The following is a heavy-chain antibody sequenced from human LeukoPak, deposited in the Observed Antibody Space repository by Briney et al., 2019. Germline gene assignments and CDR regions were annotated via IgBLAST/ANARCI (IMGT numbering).Heavy chain of an antibody. CDR2: ITGRSGST. J-gene: IGHJ4*02. CDR3: AKGSAQTGYYFDY. Sequence: PGGSLRLSCAASGFTSSNYAMSWVRQAPGKGLEWVSSITGRSGSTYYADSVKGRFTISRDTSRNTLHLQMSSLRAEDTASYYCAKGSAQTGYYFDYWGQGTLVTVSS. D-gene: IGHD3-10*01. V-gene: IGHV3-23*01. CDR1: GFTSSNYA.